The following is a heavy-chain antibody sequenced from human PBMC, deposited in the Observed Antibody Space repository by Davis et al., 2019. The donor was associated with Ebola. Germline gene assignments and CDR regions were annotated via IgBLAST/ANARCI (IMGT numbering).Heavy chain of an antibody. CDR3: AKDIVVVPAAIAFEYFQH. J-gene: IGHJ1*01. Sequence: PGGSLRLSCAASGFTFSSYSMNWVRQAPGKGLEWVSSISSSSSYIYYADSWKGRFTISRDNSKNTLYLQMNSLRAEDTAVYYCAKDIVVVPAAIAFEYFQHWGQGTLVTVSS. CDR2: ISSSSSYI. V-gene: IGHV3-21*04. D-gene: IGHD2-2*01. CDR1: GFTFSSYS.